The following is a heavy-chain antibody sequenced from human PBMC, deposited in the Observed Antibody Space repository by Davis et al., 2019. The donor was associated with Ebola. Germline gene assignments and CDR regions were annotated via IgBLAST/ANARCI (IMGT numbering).Heavy chain of an antibody. J-gene: IGHJ6*02. CDR3: ARESLEYYYGSGSYFRMDV. V-gene: IGHV4-59*01. CDR1: GGSISSYY. D-gene: IGHD3-10*01. CDR2: IYYSGST. Sequence: SETLSLTCTVSGGSISSYYWSWIRQPPGKGLEWIGYIYYSGSTNYNPSLKSRVTISVDTSKNQFSLKPSSVTAADTAVYYCARESLEYYYGSGSYFRMDVWGQGTTVTVSS.